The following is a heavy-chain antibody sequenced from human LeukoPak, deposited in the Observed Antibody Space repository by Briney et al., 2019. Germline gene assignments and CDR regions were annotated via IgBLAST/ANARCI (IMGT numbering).Heavy chain of an antibody. CDR3: AKDLSSDWRLFDS. D-gene: IGHD2-21*01. CDR2: ISESGGST. J-gene: IGHJ4*02. CDR1: GFTFSTSA. V-gene: IGHV3-23*01. Sequence: GGSLRLSCVVSGFTFSTSAMSWVRQAPGKGLEWVSGISESGGSTYYADSVRGRFTSSRDNSRNTLFLQMNSLRAEDTAVYYCAKDLSSDWRLFDSWGQGTLVTVSS.